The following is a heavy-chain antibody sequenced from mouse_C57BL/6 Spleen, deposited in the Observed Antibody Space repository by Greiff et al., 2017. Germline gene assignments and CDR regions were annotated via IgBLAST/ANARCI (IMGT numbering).Heavy chain of an antibody. V-gene: IGHV1-59*01. CDR1: GYTFTSYW. J-gene: IGHJ2*01. CDR3: ARFITTVVAGFDY. D-gene: IGHD1-1*01. Sequence: QVQLQQPGAELVRPGTSVKLSCKASGYTFTSYWMHWVKQRPGQGLEWIGVIDPSDSYTNYNQKFKGKATLTVDTSSSTAYLQLSSLTSGDSAVYYCARFITTVVAGFDYWGQGTTLTVSS. CDR2: IDPSDSYT.